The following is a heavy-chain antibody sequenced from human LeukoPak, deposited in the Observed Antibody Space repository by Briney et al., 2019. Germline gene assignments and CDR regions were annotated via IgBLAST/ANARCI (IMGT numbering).Heavy chain of an antibody. CDR3: ASLPRGSSGWNYFDY. J-gene: IGHJ4*02. V-gene: IGHV5-51*03. D-gene: IGHD6-19*01. CDR1: GYTFTSYG. CDR2: IYPDDSDT. Sequence: GASVKVSCKASGYTFTSYGISWVRQMPGKGLEWMGIIYPDDSDTRYSPSFQGQVTISADKSISTAYLQWSSLKASDTAMYYCASLPRGSSGWNYFDYWGQGTLVTVSS.